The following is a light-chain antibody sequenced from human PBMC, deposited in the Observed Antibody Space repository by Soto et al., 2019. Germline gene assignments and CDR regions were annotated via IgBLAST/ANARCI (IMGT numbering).Light chain of an antibody. J-gene: IGKJ5*01. CDR1: QGISSW. CDR3: QELESFPLP. CDR2: AAS. Sequence: DVQMTHSPSVVSASARDRVTITCRASQGISSWLAWYQQKPGRAPKLLIYAASRLQGGVPSRFSGSGSGTEFTLSISSLQPEDVATYYCQELESFPLPSGQGTRLEI. V-gene: IGKV1-12*01.